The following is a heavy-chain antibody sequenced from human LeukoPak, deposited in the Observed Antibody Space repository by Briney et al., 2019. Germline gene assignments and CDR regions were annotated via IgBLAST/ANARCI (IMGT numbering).Heavy chain of an antibody. D-gene: IGHD2-2*01. V-gene: IGHV4-39*01. Sequence: SETLSLTCTVSGGSISSSSCYWGWIRQPPGKGLEWIGSIYYSGSTYYNPSLKSRVTISVDTSKNQFSLKLSSVTAADTAVYYCASPHCSSTSCYGWFDPWGQGTLVTVSS. CDR3: ASPHCSSTSCYGWFDP. CDR1: GGSISSSSCY. J-gene: IGHJ5*02. CDR2: IYYSGST.